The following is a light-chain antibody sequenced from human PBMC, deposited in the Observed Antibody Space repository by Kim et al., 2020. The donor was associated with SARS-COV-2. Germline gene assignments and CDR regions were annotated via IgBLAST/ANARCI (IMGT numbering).Light chain of an antibody. CDR2: RDN. Sequence: PGQMVTIFCSGSSSIGTNDLYWYQQLPGTAPKLLIYRDNQRPSGVPDRFSGSRSGTSASLSISGLRSEDEAYYYCAAWDASLGGRVFGGGTQLTVL. CDR3: AAWDASLGGRV. V-gene: IGLV1-47*01. CDR1: SSIGTND. J-gene: IGLJ3*02.